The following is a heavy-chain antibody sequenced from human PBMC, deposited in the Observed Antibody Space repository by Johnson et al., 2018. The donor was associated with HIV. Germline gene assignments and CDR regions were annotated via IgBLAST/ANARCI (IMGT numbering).Heavy chain of an antibody. CDR1: GFTFSSYG. CDR3: ARACRDGYTCDAYDI. Sequence: QVQLVESGGGVVQPGGSLRLSCAASGFTFSSYGMHWVRQAPGKGLEWVAFIRYDGSNKYYADSVKGRFTISRDNSKNTLFLQMNSLRAEDTAVFYCARACRDGYTCDAYDIWGQGTMVTVSP. V-gene: IGHV3-30*02. J-gene: IGHJ3*02. CDR2: IRYDGSNK. D-gene: IGHD5-24*01.